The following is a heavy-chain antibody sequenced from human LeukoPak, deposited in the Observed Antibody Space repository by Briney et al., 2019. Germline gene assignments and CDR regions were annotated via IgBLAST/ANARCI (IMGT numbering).Heavy chain of an antibody. CDR3: ARAPRGYSYGHNWFDP. V-gene: IGHV4-34*01. Sequence: SSETLSLTCTVSDGSISSYYWSWIRQPPGKGLEWIGEINHSGSTNYNPSLKSRVTISVDTSKNQFSLKLSSVTAADTAVYYCARAPRGYSYGHNWFDPWGQGTLVTVSS. D-gene: IGHD5-18*01. J-gene: IGHJ5*02. CDR2: INHSGST. CDR1: DGSISSYY.